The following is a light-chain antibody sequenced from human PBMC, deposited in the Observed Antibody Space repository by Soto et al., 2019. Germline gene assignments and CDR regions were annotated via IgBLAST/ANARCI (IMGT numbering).Light chain of an antibody. Sequence: AIQLTQSPSSLSASVGDRVTISCRASQNIRNDLGWYQQRVGRAPRLLIYAASSLDDGVPSRFSGSGSGTDFTLTINRLEPEDFAVYYCQQYGSSPITFGQGTKVDI. J-gene: IGKJ1*01. CDR3: QQYGSSPIT. CDR1: QNIRND. V-gene: IGKV1-6*01. CDR2: AAS.